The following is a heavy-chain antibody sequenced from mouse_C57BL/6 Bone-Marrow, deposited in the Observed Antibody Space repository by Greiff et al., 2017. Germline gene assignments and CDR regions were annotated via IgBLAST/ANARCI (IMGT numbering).Heavy chain of an antibody. CDR1: GYAFSSYW. V-gene: IGHV1-80*01. Sequence: QVQLQQSGAELVKPGASVKISCKASGYAFSSYWMHWVKQRPGKGLEWIGQIYPGDGDTNYNGKFKGKATLTADKSSSTAYMQLSSLTSEDSAVYFCARWGRETWFAYWGQGTLVTVSA. CDR2: IYPGDGDT. J-gene: IGHJ3*01. CDR3: ARWGRETWFAY.